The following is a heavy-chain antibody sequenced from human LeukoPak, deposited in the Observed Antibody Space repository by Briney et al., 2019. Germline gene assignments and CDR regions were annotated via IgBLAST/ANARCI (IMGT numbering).Heavy chain of an antibody. CDR2: IIGSGGST. Sequence: GGSLGLSCAASGFPFISYAMSGVRQAPGKGLEWVSAIIGSGGSTYYADSVKGRFTISRDNSKNTLYLQMNSLRAEDTAVYYCAKDQRQGTTSLRTYYYYGMDVWGQGTTVTVSS. CDR3: AKDQRQGTTSLRTYYYYGMDV. V-gene: IGHV3-23*01. CDR1: GFPFISYA. D-gene: IGHD1-1*01. J-gene: IGHJ6*02.